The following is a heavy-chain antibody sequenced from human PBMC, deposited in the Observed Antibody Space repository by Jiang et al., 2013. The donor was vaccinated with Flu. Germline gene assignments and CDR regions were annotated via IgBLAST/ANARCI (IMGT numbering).Heavy chain of an antibody. V-gene: IGHV4-39*07. Sequence: KPSETLSLTCTVSGGSITSNDYYWVWVRQPPGKGLEWIGSIYYMGGTYYNPSLKSRVALSVGTSKNHFSLKLRFVTAADTAVYFCARAEKYSGFELPYFVYWGQGILVTVSS. CDR2: IYYMGGT. CDR3: ARAEKYSGFELPYFVY. D-gene: IGHD5-12*01. CDR1: GGSITSNDYY. J-gene: IGHJ4*02.